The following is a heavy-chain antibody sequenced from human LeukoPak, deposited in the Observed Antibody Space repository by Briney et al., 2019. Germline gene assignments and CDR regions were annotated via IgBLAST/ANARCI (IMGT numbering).Heavy chain of an antibody. V-gene: IGHV3-7*01. CDR3: ARACCGVAAAGTLVCVDYFDY. D-gene: IGHD6-13*01. J-gene: IGHJ4*02. CDR2: INQDGSEK. Sequence: PGGSLRLSCTASGFTFNNYWMNWVRQAPGKGLEWVANINQDGSEKYYVDSVKGRFTISRDNAKNSLYLQMNSLRAEDTAVYYCARACCGVAAAGTLVCVDYFDYWGQGTLVTVSS. CDR1: GFTFNNYW.